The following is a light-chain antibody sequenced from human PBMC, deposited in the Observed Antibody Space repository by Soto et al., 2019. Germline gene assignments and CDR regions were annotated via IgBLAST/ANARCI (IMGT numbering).Light chain of an antibody. CDR1: SSDVGGYNY. J-gene: IGLJ1*01. Sequence: QSALTQPPSASGSLGQSVTISCTGTSSDVGGYNYVSWYQQYPGKAPPLMIYEVTQRPSGVPDRFSGSKSGSTASLTVSGLQAEDEADYYCTSYAGDNIYVFGTGTKLTVL. CDR2: EVT. CDR3: TSYAGDNIYV. V-gene: IGLV2-8*01.